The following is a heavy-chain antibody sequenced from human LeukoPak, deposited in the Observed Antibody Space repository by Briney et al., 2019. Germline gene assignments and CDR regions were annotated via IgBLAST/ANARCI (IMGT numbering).Heavy chain of an antibody. CDR2: VSRSGST. CDR1: GFSINTDYY. D-gene: IGHD3-22*01. J-gene: IGHJ4*02. Sequence: SETLSLTCSVSGFSINTDYYWGWIRQPPGKGLEWLGSVSRSGSTFYSPSLKSRISMSVDTSKSQFSLQLSAVTAADTAVYYCVGLGTMTLGLAYRGQGTLVTVSS. V-gene: IGHV4-38-2*01. CDR3: VGLGTMTLGLAY.